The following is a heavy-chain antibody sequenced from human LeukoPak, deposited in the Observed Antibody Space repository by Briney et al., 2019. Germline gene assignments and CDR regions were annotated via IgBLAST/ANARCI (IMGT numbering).Heavy chain of an antibody. CDR3: AKESSYYDSSGYYYVKYFQH. Sequence: GGSLRLSCAASGFTFGSYGMHWVRQAPGKGLEWVAVISYDGSNKYYADSVKGRFTISRDNSKNTLYLQMNSLRAEDTAVYYCAKESSYYDSSGYYYVKYFQHWGQGTLVTVSS. CDR2: ISYDGSNK. D-gene: IGHD3-22*01. J-gene: IGHJ1*01. CDR1: GFTFGSYG. V-gene: IGHV3-30*18.